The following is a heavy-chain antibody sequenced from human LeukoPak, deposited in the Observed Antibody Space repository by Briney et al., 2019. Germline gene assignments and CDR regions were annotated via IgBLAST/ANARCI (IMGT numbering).Heavy chain of an antibody. CDR3: ARGGLYSSSSPFDY. J-gene: IGHJ4*02. CDR1: GYTFTGYY. V-gene: IGHV1-2*02. D-gene: IGHD6-6*01. Sequence: GASVKVSCRASGYTFTGYYMHWVRQAPGQGLEWMGWINPNSGGTNYAQKFQGRVTMTRDTSISTAYMELSRLRSDDTAVYYCARGGLYSSSSPFDYWGQGTLVTVSS. CDR2: INPNSGGT.